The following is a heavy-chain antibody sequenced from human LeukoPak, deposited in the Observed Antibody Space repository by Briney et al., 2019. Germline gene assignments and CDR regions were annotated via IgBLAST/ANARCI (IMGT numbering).Heavy chain of an antibody. CDR1: GYTFTTSW. D-gene: IGHD1-26*01. CDR3: ARHVGITSASDY. Sequence: GESLKISCQGFGYTFTTSWIGWVRQLPGKGLEWMGKIDPSDSYTKYSPSFQGHVTISTDKSITTAYLQWSSLKASDTAMYYCARHVGITSASDYWGQGTLVTVSS. V-gene: IGHV5-10-1*01. J-gene: IGHJ4*02. CDR2: IDPSDSYT.